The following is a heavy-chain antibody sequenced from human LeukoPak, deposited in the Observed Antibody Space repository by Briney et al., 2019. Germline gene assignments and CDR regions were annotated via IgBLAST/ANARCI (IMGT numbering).Heavy chain of an antibody. CDR1: GGSISSYY. D-gene: IGHD6-19*01. Sequence: SETLSLTCTVSGGSISSYYWSWIRQPPGKGLEWIGYIYYSGSTNYNPSLKSRVTISVDTSKNQFSLKLSSVTAADTAVYHCARHSRRSLIAVAAYWYFDLWGRGTLVTVSS. CDR2: IYYSGST. J-gene: IGHJ2*01. V-gene: IGHV4-59*08. CDR3: ARHSRRSLIAVAAYWYFDL.